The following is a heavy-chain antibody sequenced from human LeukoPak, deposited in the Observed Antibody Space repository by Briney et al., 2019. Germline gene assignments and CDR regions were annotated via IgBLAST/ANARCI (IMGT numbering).Heavy chain of an antibody. CDR1: GGSFSDYY. CDR2: INHSGST. D-gene: IGHD3-22*01. CDR3: ARGPPRDFVTSGSYYNY. Sequence: SETLSLTCAIYGGSFSDYYWSWMRQPPGRGLEWIGDINHSGSTNYSPSLTSRVTMSVDTSKNQFSLKLSSVTAADTAVYYCARGPPRDFVTSGSYYNYWGQGTRVTVSS. J-gene: IGHJ4*02. V-gene: IGHV4-34*01.